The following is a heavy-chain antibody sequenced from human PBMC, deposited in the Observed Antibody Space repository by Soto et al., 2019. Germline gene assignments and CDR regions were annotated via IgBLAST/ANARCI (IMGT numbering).Heavy chain of an antibody. CDR1: GFTVSSNY. D-gene: IGHD6-6*01. CDR2: IYSGGST. Sequence: PGGSLRLSYAAAGFTVSSNYMSWVRQAPGKGLEWVSVIYSGGSTYYADSVKGRFTISRDNSKNTLYLQMNSLRAEDTAVYYCARRIGQLGDYWGQGTLVTVSS. CDR3: ARRIGQLGDY. J-gene: IGHJ4*02. V-gene: IGHV3-53*01.